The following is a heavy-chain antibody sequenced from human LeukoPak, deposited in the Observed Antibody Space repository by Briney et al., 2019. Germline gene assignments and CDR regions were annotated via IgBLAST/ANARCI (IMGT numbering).Heavy chain of an antibody. CDR1: GFTFSDYS. D-gene: IGHD3-22*01. CDR2: ISKNGNTI. CDR3: ARRDCDSIKCRGSNWFDP. V-gene: IGHV3-48*01. J-gene: IGHJ5*02. Sequence: GGSLRLSCAASGFTFSDYSMNWVRQAPGKGLEWVSYISKNGNTIYYADSVKGRFTISRDNAKKSLYLQMNNLRAEDTAVYYCARRDCDSIKCRGSNWFDPWGQGTLVSVSS.